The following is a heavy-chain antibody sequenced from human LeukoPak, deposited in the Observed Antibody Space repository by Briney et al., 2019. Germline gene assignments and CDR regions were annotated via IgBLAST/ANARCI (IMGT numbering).Heavy chain of an antibody. J-gene: IGHJ5*02. CDR1: GFTSNDYY. Sequence: GGSLRLSCAASGFTSNDYYMSWIRQAPGKGLEWLSYINIGGTNTHYADSVKGRFTISRDNAKKSLYLDMNNLRAEDTAVYYCATDGAGFDTWGQGVLVTVSS. CDR2: INIGGTNT. CDR3: ATDGAGFDT. V-gene: IGHV3-11*01.